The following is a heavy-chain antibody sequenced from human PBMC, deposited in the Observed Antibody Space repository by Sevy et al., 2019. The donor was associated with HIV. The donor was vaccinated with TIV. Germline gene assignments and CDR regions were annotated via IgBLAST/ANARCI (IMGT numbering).Heavy chain of an antibody. CDR2: LSFGCGEI. J-gene: IGHJ4*02. CDR3: AREGCTKPHDY. CDR1: GFTFSKYS. D-gene: IGHD2-8*01. V-gene: IGHV3-23*01. Sequence: LSLTCAASGFTFSKYSMSWVRQPPGKGLEWVSTLSFGCGEINYADSVKGRFTISIDNSKSSVYLQMNNLRPEDTAMYYCAREGCTKPHDYWGQGTLVTVSS.